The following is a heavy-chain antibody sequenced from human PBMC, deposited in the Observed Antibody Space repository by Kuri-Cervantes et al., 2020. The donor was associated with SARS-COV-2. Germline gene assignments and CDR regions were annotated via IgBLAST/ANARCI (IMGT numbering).Heavy chain of an antibody. D-gene: IGHD2-2*01. CDR2: IYYTGST. J-gene: IGHJ4*02. CDR1: GDSISSSAFY. CDR3: VRLPPPFKGFVPAH. Sequence: ESLKISCTVSGDSISSSAFYWGWIRQPPGKGLEWIAKIYYTGSTYYNPSLKSRVTISVDTSKNQFSLKLTSVTATDTAMYYCVRLPPPFKGFVPAHWGQGTLVTVSS. V-gene: IGHV4-39*01.